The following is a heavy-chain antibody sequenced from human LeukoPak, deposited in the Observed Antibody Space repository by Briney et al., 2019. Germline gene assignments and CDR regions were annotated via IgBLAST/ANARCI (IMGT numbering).Heavy chain of an antibody. CDR1: GFTFSSHG. V-gene: IGHV3-30*18. J-gene: IGHJ4*02. D-gene: IGHD3-10*01. Sequence: GRSLRLSCAASGFTFSSHGMQWVRQAPGKGLEWVAVTSYDGSTKYYADSAKGRFNISRDNSKNTLYLQMNSLRVDDTAVYYCAKDATLFGDQYFDYWGQGTLVIVSS. CDR3: AKDATLFGDQYFDY. CDR2: TSYDGSTK.